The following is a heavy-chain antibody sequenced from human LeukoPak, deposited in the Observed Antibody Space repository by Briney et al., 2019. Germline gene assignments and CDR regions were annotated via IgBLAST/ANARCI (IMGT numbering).Heavy chain of an antibody. Sequence: PGGSLRLSCAASGFTFSSYGMHWVRQAPGKGLEWVAVIWYDGSKMYYADSVKGRFAISRDNSKNTLDLQMSDLRVEDTAVYYCAKDSPILRTGITPLRTGLFDTWGQGTLVTVSS. CDR3: AKDSPILRTGITPLRTGLFDT. CDR1: GFTFSSYG. CDR2: IWYDGSKM. D-gene: IGHD1-7*01. V-gene: IGHV3-33*06. J-gene: IGHJ5*02.